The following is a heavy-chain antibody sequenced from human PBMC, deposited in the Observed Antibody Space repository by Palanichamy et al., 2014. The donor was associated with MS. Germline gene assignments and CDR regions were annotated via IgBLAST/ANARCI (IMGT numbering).Heavy chain of an antibody. Sequence: EVQLLESGGGLVQPGGSLRLSCAASGFAFGNFAMSWVRQAPGKGLQWVSAISNRGGGTYYADSMKGRFTISRDNSKNILYLQMNSLRPEDTAVYYCAKQLATVAPADFWGQGALVTVSS. CDR3: AKQLATVAPADF. CDR1: GFAFGNFA. J-gene: IGHJ4*02. D-gene: IGHD4-23*01. CDR2: ISNRGGGT. V-gene: IGHV3-23*01.